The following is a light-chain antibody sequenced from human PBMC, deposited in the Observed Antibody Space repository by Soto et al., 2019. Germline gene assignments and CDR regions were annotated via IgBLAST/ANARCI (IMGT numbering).Light chain of an antibody. V-gene: IGKV3-11*01. CDR3: QQRSNGIT. Sequence: EIVLTQSPATLSLSPGERATLSCRASQSVSSYLAWYQQKPGQAPRLLIYDASNRATGIPARFSGSVSGTDFTLTISSLEPEDVAVYYCQQRSNGITFGQGTRLEIK. J-gene: IGKJ5*01. CDR1: QSVSSY. CDR2: DAS.